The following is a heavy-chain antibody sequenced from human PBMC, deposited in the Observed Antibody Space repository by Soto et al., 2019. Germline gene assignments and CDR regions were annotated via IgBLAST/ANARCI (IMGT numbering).Heavy chain of an antibody. CDR1: GFTFSDYS. Sequence: GGSLRLSCVASGFTFSDYSMSWIRQAPGKGLEWLAFVDSRGRTLSYADSVRGRFTISRDNAENSVYLQMDSLRADDTAVYYCARQAARNYIDSWGQGNSVTVSS. V-gene: IGHV3-11*01. J-gene: IGHJ4*02. D-gene: IGHD6-6*01. CDR3: ARQAARNYIDS. CDR2: VDSRGRTL.